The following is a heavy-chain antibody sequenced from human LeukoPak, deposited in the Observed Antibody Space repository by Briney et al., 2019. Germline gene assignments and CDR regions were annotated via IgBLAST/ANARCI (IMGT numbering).Heavy chain of an antibody. CDR2: ISSSGSTI. D-gene: IGHD2-15*01. CDR1: GFTFSDYY. V-gene: IGHV3-11*04. CDR3: ARDGCSGGRCYFHYYYYTDV. Sequence: PGGSLRLSCAASGFTFSDYYMSWIRQAPGKGLEWVSYISSSGSTIYYADSVKGRFTISRDNAKNSLYLQMNSLRAEDTAVYYCARDGCSGGRCYFHYYYYTDVWGKGTTVTVSS. J-gene: IGHJ6*03.